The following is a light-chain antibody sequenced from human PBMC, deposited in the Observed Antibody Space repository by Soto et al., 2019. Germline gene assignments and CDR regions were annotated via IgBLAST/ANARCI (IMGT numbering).Light chain of an antibody. Sequence: QSALAQPASVSGSPGQSITISCTGTSSDVVAYNSVSWYQQHPHKAPQVIIYKGTQRPSGISNRFSGSTSGTVASLAISGLQADDEADYFCCSSAPESTYVCGTGTKLTVL. CDR3: CSSAPESTYV. CDR1: SSDVVAYNS. J-gene: IGLJ1*01. CDR2: KGT. V-gene: IGLV2-23*01.